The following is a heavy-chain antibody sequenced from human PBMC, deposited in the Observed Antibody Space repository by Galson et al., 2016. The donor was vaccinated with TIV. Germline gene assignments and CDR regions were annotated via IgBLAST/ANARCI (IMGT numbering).Heavy chain of an antibody. J-gene: IGHJ6*02. CDR2: IGANSGDT. CDR3: ARDRGSMTMILVADYYYAMDV. D-gene: IGHD3-22*01. CDR1: GYTFSKYG. V-gene: IGHV1-18*01. Sequence: SVKVSCKASGYTFSKYGISWVRQAPGQGLEWVGWIGANSGDTNSARKLQGRVTLATDTSTSTAYMELRSLRSDDTAVYYCARDRGSMTMILVADYYYAMDVWGQGTTVTVSS.